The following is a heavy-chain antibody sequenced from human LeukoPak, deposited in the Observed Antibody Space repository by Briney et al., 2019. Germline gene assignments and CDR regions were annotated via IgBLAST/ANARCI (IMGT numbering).Heavy chain of an antibody. CDR1: GGSISSGSYY. CDR3: ARDGSKFHTSCCSWFDP. D-gene: IGHD2-2*01. V-gene: IGHV4-61*02. CDR2: IYASGST. Sequence: SETLSLTCTVSGGSISSGSYYWSWIRQPAGKGLEWIGRIYASGSTNYNPSLKSRVTISVDTSKNQFSLKLSSVTAADTAVYYCARDGSKFHTSCCSWFDPWGQGTLVTVSS. J-gene: IGHJ5*02.